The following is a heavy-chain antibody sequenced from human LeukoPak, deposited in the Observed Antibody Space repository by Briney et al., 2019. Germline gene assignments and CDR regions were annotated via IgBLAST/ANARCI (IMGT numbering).Heavy chain of an antibody. Sequence: GGSLRLSCAVSGFTFSDYYMTWIRQGPGKGLEWVSDIDSSGSTRYYADSVKGRFTISRDNAKNTLYLEMNSLRAEDTAVYYCARDYRGYRAPYYFDYWGQGTLVTVSS. D-gene: IGHD2-15*01. CDR3: ARDYRGYRAPYYFDY. V-gene: IGHV3-11*04. CDR1: GFTFSDYY. J-gene: IGHJ4*02. CDR2: IDSSGSTR.